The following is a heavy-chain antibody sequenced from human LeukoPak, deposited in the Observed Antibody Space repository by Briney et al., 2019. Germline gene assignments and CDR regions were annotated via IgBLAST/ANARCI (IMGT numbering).Heavy chain of an antibody. Sequence: ASVKVSCKASGYTFNDYYMHWVRQAPGQGLEWMGWLNPNTGGTNYAQKFQGRVTMTRDTSTSTAYLELTRLTSDDTSVYYCARDLGITTAASLDYWGQGTLVTVSS. D-gene: IGHD1-1*01. J-gene: IGHJ4*02. CDR3: ARDLGITTAASLDY. CDR2: LNPNTGGT. CDR1: GYTFNDYY. V-gene: IGHV1-2*02.